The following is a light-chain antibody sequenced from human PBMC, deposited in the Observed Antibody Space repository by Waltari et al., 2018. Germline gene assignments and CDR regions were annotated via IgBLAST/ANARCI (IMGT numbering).Light chain of an antibody. Sequence: EIVMTQSPATLSVSPGERAILSCRASPSVTTNLAWYQQNPGQAPRLLIYGASTRATDIPARFSGSGSGTEFTLTISSLQSEDCAVYYCHQYNDGPPFNFGQGTKLEIK. CDR3: HQYNDGPPFN. CDR2: GAS. J-gene: IGKJ2*01. CDR1: PSVTTN. V-gene: IGKV3-15*01.